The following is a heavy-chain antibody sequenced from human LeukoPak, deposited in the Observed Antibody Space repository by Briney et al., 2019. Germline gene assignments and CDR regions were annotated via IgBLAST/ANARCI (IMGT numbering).Heavy chain of an antibody. J-gene: IGHJ5*02. V-gene: IGHV3-23*01. CDR2: ISGNGGYT. D-gene: IGHD6-19*01. Sequence: PGGSLRLSCAASGFTFSSYAMSWVRQAPGKGLEWVSAISGNGGYTYYADSVKGRFTISRDNSKNTLYLQMNSLRAEDTAVYYCAKDPYSRAWFSRDWFDPWGEGTVVTVSS. CDR1: GFTFSSYA. CDR3: AKDPYSRAWFSRDWFDP.